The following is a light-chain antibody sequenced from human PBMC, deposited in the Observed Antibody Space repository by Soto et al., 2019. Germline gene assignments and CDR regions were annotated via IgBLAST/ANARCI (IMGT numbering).Light chain of an antibody. CDR2: DAS. J-gene: IGKJ1*01. V-gene: IGKV3-15*01. CDR3: QQYNNWPKT. Sequence: EIVLTQFPDTLSLSPGERATLSCRASQSVSSYLAWYQQKPGQAPRLLIYDASNRATGIPARFSGSGSGTEFTLTISSLQSEDFAVYYCQQYNNWPKTFGQGTKVDIK. CDR1: QSVSSY.